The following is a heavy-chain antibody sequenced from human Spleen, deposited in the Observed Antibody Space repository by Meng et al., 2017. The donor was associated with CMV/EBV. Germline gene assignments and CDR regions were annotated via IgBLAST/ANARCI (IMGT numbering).Heavy chain of an antibody. Sequence: GGSLRLSCAASGFTFSSYEMNWVRQAPGKGPEWVSYIGGSGGSIYYADSVRGRFTISRDNAKNSLYLQMNSLRAEDTAVYYCARDSRGCSGGSCPAKYWGQGTLVTVSS. CDR2: IGGSGGSI. J-gene: IGHJ4*02. D-gene: IGHD2-15*01. CDR1: GFTFSSYE. CDR3: ARDSRGCSGGSCPAKY. V-gene: IGHV3-48*03.